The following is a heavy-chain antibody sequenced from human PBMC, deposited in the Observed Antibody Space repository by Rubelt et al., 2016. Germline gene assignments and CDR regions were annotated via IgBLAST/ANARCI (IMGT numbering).Heavy chain of an antibody. D-gene: IGHD3-10*01. V-gene: IGHV1-18*01. J-gene: IGHJ4*02. Sequence: QVQLVQSGAEVKKPGASVKVSCKASGYTFTSYGISWVRQAPGQGLEWMGWISAYNGNTNYAQKLQGRVTMTTDPSTSTAYMELRGLRSDDTAVYYCARDPLPVRGVIMTPTHWGQGTLVTVSS. CDR1: GYTFTSYG. CDR2: ISAYNGNT. CDR3: ARDPLPVRGVIMTPTH.